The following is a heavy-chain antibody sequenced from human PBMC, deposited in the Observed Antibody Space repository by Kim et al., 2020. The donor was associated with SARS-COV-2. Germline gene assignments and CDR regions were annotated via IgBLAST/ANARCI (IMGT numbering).Heavy chain of an antibody. CDR3: ARDRWQILYDQAYYYYYGMDV. J-gene: IGHJ6*02. CDR2: INSDGSST. Sequence: GGSLRLSCAASGFTFSSYWMHWVRQAPGKGLVWVSRINSDGSSTSYADSVKGRFTISRDNAKNTLYLQMNSLRAEDTAVYYCARDRWQILYDQAYYYYYGMDVWGQGTTVTVSS. V-gene: IGHV3-74*01. D-gene: IGHD5-12*01. CDR1: GFTFSSYW.